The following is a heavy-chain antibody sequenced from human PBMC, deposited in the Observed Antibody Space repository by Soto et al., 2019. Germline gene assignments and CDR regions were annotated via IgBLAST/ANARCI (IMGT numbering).Heavy chain of an antibody. V-gene: IGHV4-59*01. CDR2: IYYSGST. Sequence: SETLSLTCTVSGGSISSYYWSWIRQPPWKGLEWIGYIYYSGSTNYNPSLKSRVTISVDTSKNQFSLKLSSVTAADTAVYYCARALCSGGSCYRKTSFDYWGQGTLVTVSS. J-gene: IGHJ4*02. D-gene: IGHD2-15*01. CDR1: GGSISSYY. CDR3: ARALCSGGSCYRKTSFDY.